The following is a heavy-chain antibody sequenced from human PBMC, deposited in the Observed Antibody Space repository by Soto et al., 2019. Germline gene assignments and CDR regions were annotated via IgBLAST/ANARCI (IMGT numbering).Heavy chain of an antibody. V-gene: IGHV3-23*01. D-gene: IGHD3-22*01. CDR1: GFTFSNYA. CDR3: AKDRDSNSRKPNDF. CDR2: ISGSGGST. J-gene: IGHJ4*02. Sequence: PGGSLRLSCAASGFTFSNYAMSWVRQAPGKGLEWVSAISGSGGSTYYADSVKGRFTISRDDSKNTLYLQMNSLRAEDTAVYHCAKDRDSNSRKPNDFWGQGTLVTVSS.